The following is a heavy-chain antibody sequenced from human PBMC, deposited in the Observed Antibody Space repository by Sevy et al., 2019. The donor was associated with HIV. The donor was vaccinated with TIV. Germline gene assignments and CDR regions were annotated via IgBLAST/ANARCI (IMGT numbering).Heavy chain of an antibody. Sequence: GGSLRLSCAVSGFTFSDHYMDWFRQAPGKGLEWVGRIRKKVNNYSTEYGASVKGRFTISRDDSKNSLFLQMNSLKIEDTAMYYCARGIPDNRGRRCDYWGQGILVTVSS. D-gene: IGHD3-9*01. CDR1: GFTFSDHY. V-gene: IGHV3-72*01. J-gene: IGHJ4*02. CDR3: ARGIPDNRGRRCDY. CDR2: IRKKVNNYST.